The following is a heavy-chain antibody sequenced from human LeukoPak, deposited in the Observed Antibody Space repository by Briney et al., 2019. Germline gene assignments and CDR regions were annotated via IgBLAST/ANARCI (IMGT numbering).Heavy chain of an antibody. CDR2: ISDSGST. CDR1: GGSISSTSFY. D-gene: IGHD3-22*01. CDR3: ARDRYDSSGFTLRIY. Sequence: SETLSLTCTVSGGSISSTSFYWGWIRQPPGKGLEWIGSISDSGSTYYNPSLKSRVVISVDPSKNQFSLQLSSVTAADTAVYSCARDRYDSSGFTLRIYWGQGTLVTVSS. V-gene: IGHV4-39*02. J-gene: IGHJ4*02.